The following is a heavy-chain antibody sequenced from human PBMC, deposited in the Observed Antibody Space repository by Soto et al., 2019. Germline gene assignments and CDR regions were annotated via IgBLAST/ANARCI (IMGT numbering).Heavy chain of an antibody. J-gene: IGHJ4*01. Sequence: LSLTCAASGFTFSSYSMNWVRQAPGKGLERVSSISRSSSYIYYADSVKGRFTISRDNAKNSLYLQMNSLRAEDTAVYSCPRVTGSSYDYRGHGPLVTVSS. CDR1: GFTFSSYS. D-gene: IGHD1-20*01. V-gene: IGHV3-21*01. CDR3: PRVTGSSYDY. CDR2: ISRSSSYI.